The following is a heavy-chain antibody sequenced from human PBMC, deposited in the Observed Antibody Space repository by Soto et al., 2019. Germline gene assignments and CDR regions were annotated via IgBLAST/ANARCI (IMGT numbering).Heavy chain of an antibody. D-gene: IGHD3-10*01. CDR2: IYYSGST. Sequence: TLSLTCTVSGGSISSGDYYWSWIRQPPGKGLEWIGYIYYSGSTNYNPSLKSRVTISVDTSKNQFSLKLSSVTAADTAVYYCARVGSAYGSGSYYNPLDYWGQGTLVTVSS. CDR3: ARVGSAYGSGSYYNPLDY. J-gene: IGHJ4*02. V-gene: IGHV4-61*08. CDR1: GGSISSGDYY.